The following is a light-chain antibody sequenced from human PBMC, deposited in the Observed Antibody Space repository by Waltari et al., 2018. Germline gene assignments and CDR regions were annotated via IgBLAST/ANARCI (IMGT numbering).Light chain of an antibody. V-gene: IGLV4-69*01. CDR2: VNSDGTH. J-gene: IGLJ3*02. CDR1: SGHSSNV. CDR3: QTGGHGTWV. Sequence: QLVLTQSPSASASLGASVKLTCTLSSGHSSNVIAWLQQQPEKGPRLLMKVNSDGTHSKGDEIPARFSGSSSGAERYLTISSLQSEDEADYYCQTGGHGTWVFGGGTKLTVL.